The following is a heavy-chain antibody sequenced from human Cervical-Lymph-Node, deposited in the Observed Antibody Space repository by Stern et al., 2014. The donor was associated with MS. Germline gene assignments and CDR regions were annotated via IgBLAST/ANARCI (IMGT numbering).Heavy chain of an antibody. D-gene: IGHD3-16*02. Sequence: QVQLQESGPGLVKPSQTLSLTCTVSGGSISSGSYYWSWIRQPAGKGLEWIGRIYTRGSTNYNPYLKSRATTSVDTSQHHFSLELTLCTAADTAVYYCAREGRFTPTDYWGQGTLVTVSS. CDR2: IYTRGST. CDR1: GGSISSGSYY. J-gene: IGHJ4*02. CDR3: AREGRFTPTDY. V-gene: IGHV4-61*02.